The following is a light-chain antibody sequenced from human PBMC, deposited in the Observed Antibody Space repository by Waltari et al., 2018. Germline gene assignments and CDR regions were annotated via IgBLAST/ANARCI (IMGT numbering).Light chain of an antibody. CDR3: QQFDDLPYT. V-gene: IGKV1-33*01. CDR2: EAS. CDR1: QDISNY. J-gene: IGKJ3*01. Sequence: DIQMTQSPSSLSASVGDRVTITCQASQDISNYLNWYQQKPGKAPELLIYEASNLEKGVPSRFSGSGSGTDFSFTISSLQPEDIATYHCQQFDDLPYTFGPGTKVDIK.